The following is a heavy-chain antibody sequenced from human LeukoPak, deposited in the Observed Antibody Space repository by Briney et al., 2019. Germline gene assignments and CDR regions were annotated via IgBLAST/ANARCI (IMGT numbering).Heavy chain of an antibody. J-gene: IGHJ4*02. D-gene: IGHD3-9*01. V-gene: IGHV1-2*02. CDR1: GYSFIDYY. CDR2: INPKSGGT. Sequence: GASVKVSCKASGYSFIDYYMHWVRQAPGQGLEWMGWINPKSGGTNYAQKFQDRVTMTTDTSISTAYMELSSLRSEDTAVYYCATGGSAFDWLPYYFDYWGQGTLVTVSS. CDR3: ATGGSAFDWLPYYFDY.